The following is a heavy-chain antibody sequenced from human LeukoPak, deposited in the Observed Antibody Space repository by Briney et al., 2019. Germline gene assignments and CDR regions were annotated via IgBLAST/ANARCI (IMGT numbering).Heavy chain of an antibody. CDR2: IYYSGST. CDR1: GGSISSSSYY. CDR3: ARAEGNDPVSLYYYYYGMDV. D-gene: IGHD1-1*01. J-gene: IGHJ6*02. Sequence: PSETLSLTCTVSGGSISSSSYYWGWIRQPPGKGLEWIGSIYYSGSTYYNPSLKSRVTISVDTSKNQFSLKLSSVTAADTAVYYCARAEGNDPVSLYYYYYGMDVWGQGTTVTVSS. V-gene: IGHV4-39*01.